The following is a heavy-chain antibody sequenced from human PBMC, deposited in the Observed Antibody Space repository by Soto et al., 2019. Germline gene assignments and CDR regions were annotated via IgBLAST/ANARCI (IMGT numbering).Heavy chain of an antibody. V-gene: IGHV1-8*01. Sequence: QVQLVQSGAEVKKPGASVKVSCKASGYTFTSYDINWVRQATGQGLEWMGWMNPNNNNTGYAQKYQGRVTMTRNTSISTAYMELSSLGSEDTAVYYCTRGPHPYFNDYWGQGTLVTVSS. CDR1: GYTFTSYD. D-gene: IGHD2-8*01. J-gene: IGHJ4*02. CDR2: MNPNNNNT. CDR3: TRGPHPYFNDY.